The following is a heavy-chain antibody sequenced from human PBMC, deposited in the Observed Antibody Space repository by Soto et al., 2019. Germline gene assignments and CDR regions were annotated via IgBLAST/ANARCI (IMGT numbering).Heavy chain of an antibody. Sequence: QVQLVQSGAEVKKPGSSVKVSCKASGGTFSSYAISWVRQAPGQGLEWMGGIIPIFGTANYAQKFQGRVTITADESTSTAYMELSSLRSEDTAVYYCAREDNDYYGSGSYYIYYGMDVWGQGTTVTVSS. CDR2: IIPIFGTA. J-gene: IGHJ6*02. V-gene: IGHV1-69*01. CDR3: AREDNDYYGSGSYYIYYGMDV. D-gene: IGHD3-10*01. CDR1: GGTFSSYA.